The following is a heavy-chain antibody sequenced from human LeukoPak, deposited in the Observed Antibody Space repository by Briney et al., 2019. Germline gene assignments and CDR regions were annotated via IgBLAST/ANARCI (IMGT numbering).Heavy chain of an antibody. J-gene: IGHJ4*02. CDR2: ISPSGDIT. Sequence: GGSLRLSCAASGFTFSNYGMNWVRQAPGKGLEWVSGISPSGDITYYADSVKGRFTISRDNAKNSLYLQMNSLRAEDTAVYYCARGARRYSSGWYGTPYYFDYWGQGTLVTVSS. V-gene: IGHV3-48*04. CDR1: GFTFSNYG. D-gene: IGHD6-19*01. CDR3: ARGARRYSSGWYGTPYYFDY.